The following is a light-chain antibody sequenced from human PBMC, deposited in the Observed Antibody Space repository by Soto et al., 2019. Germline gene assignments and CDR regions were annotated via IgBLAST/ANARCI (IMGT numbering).Light chain of an antibody. CDR1: QSVSTN. CDR3: LQHNSWPRT. J-gene: IGKJ1*01. Sequence: EIVMTQSPATLSVSPGERATLSCRASQSVSTNLAWYQQKPGQAPRLLIFGASTRATDVPARFSGSGSGTEFTLTISTLQSEDFALDYCLQHNSWPRTFGQGT. CDR2: GAS. V-gene: IGKV3-15*01.